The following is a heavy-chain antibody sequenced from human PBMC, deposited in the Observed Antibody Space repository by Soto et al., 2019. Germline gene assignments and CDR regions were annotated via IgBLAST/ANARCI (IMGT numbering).Heavy chain of an antibody. CDR3: ARPRKDGYNTYYYYGMDV. CDR2: IYSGGST. CDR1: GFTVSSNY. V-gene: IGHV3-53*01. Sequence: LRLSCSASGFTVSSNYMSWVRQAPGKGLEWVSVIYSGGSTYYADSVKGRFTISRDNSKNTLYLQMNSLRAEDTAVYYCARPRKDGYNTYYYYGMDVWGQGTTVTVSS. D-gene: IGHD5-12*01. J-gene: IGHJ6*02.